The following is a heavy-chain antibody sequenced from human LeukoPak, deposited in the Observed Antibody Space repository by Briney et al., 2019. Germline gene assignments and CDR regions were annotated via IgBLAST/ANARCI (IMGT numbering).Heavy chain of an antibody. J-gene: IGHJ4*02. CDR3: ARGDCSSTSCFYFDY. D-gene: IGHD2-2*01. V-gene: IGHV1-18*01. CDR1: GYTFTSYG. CDR2: ISAYNGNT. Sequence: ASVKVSCKASGYTFTSYGVNWVRQAPGQGLEWMGWISAYNGNTNYAQKLQGRVTMTTDTSTSTAYMELRSLRSDDTAVYYCARGDCSSTSCFYFDYWGQGTLVTVSS.